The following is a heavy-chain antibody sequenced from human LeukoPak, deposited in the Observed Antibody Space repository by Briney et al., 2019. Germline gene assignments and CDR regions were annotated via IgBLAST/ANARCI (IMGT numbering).Heavy chain of an antibody. D-gene: IGHD6-19*01. CDR3: ARVRPIAVALDAFDI. CDR2: INTNTGNP. J-gene: IGHJ3*02. Sequence: ASVKVSCKASGYTFTSYAMNWVRQAPGQGLEWMGWINTNTGNPTYAQGFTGRFVFSLDTSVSTAYLQISSLKAEDIAVYYCARVRPIAVALDAFDIWGQGTMVTVSS. V-gene: IGHV7-4-1*02. CDR1: GYTFTSYA.